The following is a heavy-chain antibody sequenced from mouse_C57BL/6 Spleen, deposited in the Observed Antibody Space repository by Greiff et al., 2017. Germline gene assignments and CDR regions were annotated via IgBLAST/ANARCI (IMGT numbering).Heavy chain of an antibody. CDR1: GYTFTRYG. CDR3: ARPLYYGNDYYAMDY. V-gene: IGHV1-81*01. D-gene: IGHD2-1*01. J-gene: IGHJ4*01. Sequence: QVQLQQSGAELARPGASVKLSCKASGYTFTRYGISWVKQRTGQGLEWIGEIYPRSGNTYYNEKFKGKATLTADKASSTAYMELRSLTSEDSAVYFCARPLYYGNDYYAMDYWGQGTSVTVSS. CDR2: IYPRSGNT.